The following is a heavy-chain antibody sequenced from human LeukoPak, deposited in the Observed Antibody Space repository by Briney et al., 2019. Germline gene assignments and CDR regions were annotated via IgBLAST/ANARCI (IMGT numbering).Heavy chain of an antibody. J-gene: IGHJ4*02. Sequence: ASVKVSCKASGYTFTSHYMHWVRQAPGQGLEWMGIINPSGGITSYAQKFQGRVTMTRDTSTSTVYMELSSLRSEDTAVYYCARPGQMYRGGYYFDYWGQGTLVTVSS. CDR3: ARPGQMYRGGYYFDY. CDR1: GYTFTSHY. V-gene: IGHV1-46*01. CDR2: INPSGGIT. D-gene: IGHD4-23*01.